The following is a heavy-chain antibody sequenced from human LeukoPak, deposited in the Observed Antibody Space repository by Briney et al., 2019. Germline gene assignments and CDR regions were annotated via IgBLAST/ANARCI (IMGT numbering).Heavy chain of an antibody. D-gene: IGHD3-10*01. V-gene: IGHV3-21*01. J-gene: IGHJ6*03. CDR1: GFAFSSYS. CDR3: AREEITMVRGVMYYNMDV. Sequence: GGSLRLSCAASGFAFSSYSMNWVRQAPGKGLEWVSSISSSSSYIYYADSVKGRFTISRDNAKNSLYLQMNSLRAEDTAVYYCAREEITMVRGVMYYNMDVWGKGTTVTVSS. CDR2: ISSSSSYI.